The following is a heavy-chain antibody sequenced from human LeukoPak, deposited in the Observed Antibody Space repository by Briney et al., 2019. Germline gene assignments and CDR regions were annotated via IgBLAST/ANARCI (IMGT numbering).Heavy chain of an antibody. D-gene: IGHD3-3*01. Sequence: GGSLRLSCAASGFTFDDYGMSWVRQAPGKGLEWVSGINWNGGSTGYADSVKGRFTISRDNAKNSLYLQMNSLRAEDTALYYCARDSARHYDFWSGPFDYWGQGTLVTVPS. CDR1: GFTFDDYG. V-gene: IGHV3-20*04. J-gene: IGHJ4*02. CDR2: INWNGGST. CDR3: ARDSARHYDFWSGPFDY.